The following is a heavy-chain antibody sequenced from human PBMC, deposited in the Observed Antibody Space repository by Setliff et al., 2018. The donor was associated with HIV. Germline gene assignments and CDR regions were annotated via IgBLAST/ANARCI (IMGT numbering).Heavy chain of an antibody. V-gene: IGHV4-59*01. CDR1: DGSISSYY. CDR3: ARHGYSSDLRISYCDS. Sequence: SETLSLTCTVSDGSISSYYWSWIRQPPGKGLEWIGYIYTSGSTKYNPSLKSRVTVSLDTSQNQLSLNLSSVTAADTAVYYCARHGYSSDLRISYCDSWGQGSLVTVSS. D-gene: IGHD5-18*01. CDR2: IYTSGST. J-gene: IGHJ4*02.